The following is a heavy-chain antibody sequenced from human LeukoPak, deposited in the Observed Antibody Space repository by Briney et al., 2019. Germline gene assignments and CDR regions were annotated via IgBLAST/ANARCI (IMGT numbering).Heavy chain of an antibody. D-gene: IGHD2-21*02. CDR2: IIPIFGTA. CDR1: GGTFSSYA. V-gene: IGHV1-69*13. Sequence: SVKVSCKASGGTFSSYAISWVRQAPGQGLEWMGGIIPIFGTANYAQKFQGRVTITADESTSTAYMELSSLRSDDTAVYYCASPTYCGGDCYPRWYYGMDVWGQGTTVTVSS. CDR3: ASPTYCGGDCYPRWYYGMDV. J-gene: IGHJ6*02.